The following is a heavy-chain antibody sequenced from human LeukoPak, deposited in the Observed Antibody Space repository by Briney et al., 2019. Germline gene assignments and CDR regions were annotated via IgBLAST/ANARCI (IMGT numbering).Heavy chain of an antibody. CDR2: INPSGGST. CDR3: ARATLSDFYFNY. J-gene: IGHJ4*02. Sequence: ASVKVSCTASGYTFTIYYMHWVRQAPGQGLEWMGIINPSGGSTSYAQKFQGRVTLTRDTSTNTVFMELSSLTSEDTAVYFCARATLSDFYFNYWGQGTLVTVSS. V-gene: IGHV1-46*01. CDR1: GYTFTIYY.